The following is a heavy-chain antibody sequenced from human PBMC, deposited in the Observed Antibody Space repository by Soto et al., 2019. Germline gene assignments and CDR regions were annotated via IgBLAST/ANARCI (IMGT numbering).Heavy chain of an antibody. Sequence: GGSLRLSCAASGFTFTAYAMSWVRQAPGKGLEWVSAIAGSGISTYYADSVKGRFTISRDNSKNTLYLQMNSLRAEDTAVYYCAKVPLDGDGYCFDYWGQGTLVTVSS. V-gene: IGHV3-23*01. CDR2: IAGSGIST. CDR1: GFTFTAYA. D-gene: IGHD5-12*01. CDR3: AKVPLDGDGYCFDY. J-gene: IGHJ4*02.